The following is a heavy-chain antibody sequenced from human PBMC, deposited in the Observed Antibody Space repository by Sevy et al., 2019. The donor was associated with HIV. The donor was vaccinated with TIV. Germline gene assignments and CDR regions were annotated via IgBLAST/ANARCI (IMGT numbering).Heavy chain of an antibody. V-gene: IGHV1-18*01. D-gene: IGHD2-15*01. CDR3: AREPYGGSCCIFDY. CDR2: ISAYNGNT. J-gene: IGHJ4*02. CDR1: GYTFTSYG. Sequence: ASVKVSCKACGYTFTSYGISWVRQAPGQGLEWMGWISAYNGNTNYAQKLQGRVTMTTDTSTSTAYMELRSLRSDDTAVYYCAREPYGGSCCIFDYWGQGTLVTVSS.